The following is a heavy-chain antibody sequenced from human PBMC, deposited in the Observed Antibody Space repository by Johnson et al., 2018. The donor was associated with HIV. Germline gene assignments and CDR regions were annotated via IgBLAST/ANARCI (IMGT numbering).Heavy chain of an antibody. Sequence: VQLVESGGGLVKPGGSLRLSCEVSGFIFSKYNMAWIRQAPGKGLECLSYITSSGSSVYYTDSVKGRFTISRDNAKTSLFLRVNSLRAEDSGIYYCARDATPWGGDYVGYAFDLWGQGTVVTVSS. CDR3: ARDATPWGGDYVGYAFDL. D-gene: IGHD4-17*01. J-gene: IGHJ3*01. CDR1: GFIFSKYN. CDR2: ITSSGSSV. V-gene: IGHV3-11*04.